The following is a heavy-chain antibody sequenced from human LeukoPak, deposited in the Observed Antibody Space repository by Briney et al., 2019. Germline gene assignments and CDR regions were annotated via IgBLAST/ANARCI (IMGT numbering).Heavy chain of an antibody. CDR2: INPTGGST. J-gene: IGHJ4*02. V-gene: IGHV1-46*01. Sequence: ASVKVSCKASGYTFTGYFMHWVRQAPGQGLEWMGIINPTGGSTTYAQKFQGRVTMTRDTSTSTVYMELSSLRSDDTAVYYCARTAARRFDYWGQGTLVTVSS. CDR3: ARTAARRFDY. D-gene: IGHD6-6*01. CDR1: GYTFTGYF.